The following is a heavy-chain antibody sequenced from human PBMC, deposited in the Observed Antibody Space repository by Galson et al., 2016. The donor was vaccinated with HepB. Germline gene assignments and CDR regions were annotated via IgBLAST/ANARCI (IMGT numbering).Heavy chain of an antibody. CDR1: GYTFTSYA. CDR2: INAGNGNT. D-gene: IGHD2-8*01. V-gene: IGHV1-3*01. CDR3: ARGFLQMVSARELDY. Sequence: SVKVSCKASGYTFTSYAMHWVRQAPGQRPEWMGWINAGNGNTKYSQNFQGRVTITRDTSASTAYMDLSSLRSEDTAVYYCARGFLQMVSARELDYWGQGTEVTVSS. J-gene: IGHJ4*02.